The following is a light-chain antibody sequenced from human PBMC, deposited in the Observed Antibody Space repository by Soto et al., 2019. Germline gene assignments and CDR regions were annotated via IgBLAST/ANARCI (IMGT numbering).Light chain of an antibody. V-gene: IGKV3-20*01. Sequence: EIVLTHSPGTLSLSPGERATLSCRASQSVSSSYLAWYQQKPGQAPRLLIYGASSRATGIPDRFSGSGSGTDFTLTISRLEPEDFAVYYCQQYGSSKFGQGTKVDIK. CDR1: QSVSSSY. CDR2: GAS. J-gene: IGKJ1*01. CDR3: QQYGSSK.